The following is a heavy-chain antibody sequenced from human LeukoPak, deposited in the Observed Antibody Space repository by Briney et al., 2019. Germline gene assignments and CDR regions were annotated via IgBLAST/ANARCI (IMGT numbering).Heavy chain of an antibody. CDR1: GGSISSYY. CDR3: ARGGNSGYLKQPFDY. Sequence: PSETLSLTCTVSGGSISSYYWSWIRQPPGKGLEWIGYIYYSGSTNYNPSPKSRVTISVDTSKNQFSLKLSSVTAADTAVYYCARGGNSGYLKQPFDYWGQGTLVTVSS. CDR2: IYYSGST. J-gene: IGHJ4*02. V-gene: IGHV4-59*01. D-gene: IGHD5-12*01.